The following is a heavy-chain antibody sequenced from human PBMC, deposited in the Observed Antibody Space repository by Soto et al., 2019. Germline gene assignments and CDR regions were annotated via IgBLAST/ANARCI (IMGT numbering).Heavy chain of an antibody. Sequence: QVQLQESGPGLVRPSGTVSLTCAVSGVSISSDNWWSWVRQPPGKALEWIGEIHPSGSTNYNPSLNSRVTMSVVPSKDLFSLTLNSVTAADTAFYFCARDQGSHPGDWGQGTLVSVSS. D-gene: IGHD6-13*01. CDR2: IHPSGST. CDR1: GVSISSDNW. J-gene: IGHJ4*02. V-gene: IGHV4-4*02. CDR3: ARDQGSHPGD.